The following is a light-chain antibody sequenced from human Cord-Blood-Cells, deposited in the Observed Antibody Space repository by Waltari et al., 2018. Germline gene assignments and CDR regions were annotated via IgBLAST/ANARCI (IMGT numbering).Light chain of an antibody. J-gene: IGKJ1*01. CDR3: QQYNSYWT. Sequence: GDRVTITCRASQSISSWLAWYKQKPGKAPKLLIYDASSLESGVPSRFSGSGSGTEFTLTISSLQPDEFSTYYCQQYNSYWTFGQGTKVEIK. CDR1: QSISSW. V-gene: IGKV1-5*01. CDR2: DAS.